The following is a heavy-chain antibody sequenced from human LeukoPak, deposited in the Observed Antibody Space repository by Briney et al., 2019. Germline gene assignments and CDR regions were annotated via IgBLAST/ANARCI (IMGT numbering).Heavy chain of an antibody. CDR3: AGTIEMAAINQFDY. D-gene: IGHD5-24*01. J-gene: IGHJ4*02. V-gene: IGHV1-69*13. CDR2: IIPIFGTA. CDR1: GGTFRSYA. Sequence: SVKVSCKASGGTFRSYAISWVRQAPGQGLEWMGGIIPIFGTANYAQKFQGRVTILADESTRTAYMELSSLRSEDTAVYYCAGTIEMAAINQFDYWGQGTLVTVSS.